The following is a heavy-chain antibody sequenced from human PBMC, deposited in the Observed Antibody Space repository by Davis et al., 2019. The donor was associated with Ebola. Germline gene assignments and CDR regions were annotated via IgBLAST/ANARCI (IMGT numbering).Heavy chain of an antibody. Sequence: ASVKVSCKASGGTFSSYAISWVRQAPGQRLEWMGWINAGNGNTKYSQKFQGRVTITRDTSASTAYMELSSLRSEDTAVYYCARETTGSSSSIDYWGQGTLVTVSS. J-gene: IGHJ4*02. D-gene: IGHD6-13*01. V-gene: IGHV1-3*01. CDR2: INAGNGNT. CDR3: ARETTGSSSSIDY. CDR1: GGTFSSYA.